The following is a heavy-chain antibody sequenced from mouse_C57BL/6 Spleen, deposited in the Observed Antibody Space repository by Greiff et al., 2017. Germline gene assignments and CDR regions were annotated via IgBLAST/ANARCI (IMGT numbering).Heavy chain of an antibody. D-gene: IGHD4-1*01. J-gene: IGHJ2*01. CDR3: AVWDVDY. CDR2: IDPSDSYT. Sequence: QVQLQQPGAELVMPGASVKLSCKASGYTFTSYWMPGVKQRPGQGLEWIGEIDPSDSYTNYNQKFKGKSTLTVDKSSSTAYMQRSSLTSEDSAVYYCAVWDVDYWGQGTTLTVSS. V-gene: IGHV1-69*01. CDR1: GYTFTSYW.